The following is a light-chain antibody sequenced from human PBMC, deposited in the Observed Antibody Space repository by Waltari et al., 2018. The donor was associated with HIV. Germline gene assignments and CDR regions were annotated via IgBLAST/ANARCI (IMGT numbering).Light chain of an antibody. Sequence: QSALTQPPSASGSPGQSVTLSCTGTNSDIGTYDYVSWYQQHPGKAPKLVISEVTNRPSGVSDRFSGSKSCNTAFLTVSGLQAEDEADYYCSSFANRDGFYVLFGGGTRLTVL. CDR3: SSFANRDGFYVL. J-gene: IGLJ2*01. CDR1: NSDIGTYDY. CDR2: EVT. V-gene: IGLV2-8*01.